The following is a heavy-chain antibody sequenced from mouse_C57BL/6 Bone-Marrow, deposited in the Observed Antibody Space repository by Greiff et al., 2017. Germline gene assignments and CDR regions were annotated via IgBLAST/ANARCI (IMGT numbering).Heavy chain of an antibody. CDR1: GYTFTSYW. Sequence: VQLQQPGAELVRPGTSVKLSCKASGYTFTSYWMHWVKQRPGQGLEWIGVIDPSDSYTNYNQKFKGKATLTVDTSSSTAYMQLSSLTSEDSAVYYCARQNVYYFYWYFDVWGTGTTVTVSS. D-gene: IGHD2-3*01. CDR3: ARQNVYYFYWYFDV. J-gene: IGHJ1*03. CDR2: IDPSDSYT. V-gene: IGHV1-59*01.